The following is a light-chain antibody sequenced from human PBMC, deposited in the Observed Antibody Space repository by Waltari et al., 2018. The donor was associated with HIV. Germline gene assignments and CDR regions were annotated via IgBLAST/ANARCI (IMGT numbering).Light chain of an antibody. Sequence: QSVLTQPPSVSATPGQKVTITCSGSSSNIGYNYEFWYQQLPGTAPKLLIYDNNKRPSGIPDRFSGSKSGTSATLGITGLQTGDEADYYCATWDSGRSAVVFGGGTKLTVL. CDR3: ATWDSGRSAVV. CDR2: DNN. J-gene: IGLJ2*01. V-gene: IGLV1-51*01. CDR1: SSNIGYNY.